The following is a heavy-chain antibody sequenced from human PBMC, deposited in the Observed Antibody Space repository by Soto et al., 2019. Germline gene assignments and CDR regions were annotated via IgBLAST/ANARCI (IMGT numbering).Heavy chain of an antibody. CDR3: ARAFYDSRGFYFALDS. V-gene: IGHV3-33*01. CDR2: IWYDGINK. Sequence: LRLSCGASGFSFSSYGMHWVRQAPGKGLEWVAVIWYDGINKYYADSVRGRFTISRDNSKNTLYLQMNSLSAEDTAVYYCARAFYDSRGFYFALDSWGQGTLVTVSS. D-gene: IGHD3-22*01. CDR1: GFSFSSYG. J-gene: IGHJ4*02.